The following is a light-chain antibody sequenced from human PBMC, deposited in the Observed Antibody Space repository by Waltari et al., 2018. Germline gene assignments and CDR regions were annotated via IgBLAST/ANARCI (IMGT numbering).Light chain of an antibody. CDR1: QSLLHVNGYNY. Sequence: DIVMTQYPLSLPVTPGEPASISCSSSQSLLHVNGYNYLDWYLQKPGQSPQLLIYLGSNRASGVPDRFSGSGSGTDFTLKISRVEAEDVGVYYCMQALQTPLTFGGGTKVEIK. CDR2: LGS. V-gene: IGKV2-28*01. CDR3: MQALQTPLT. J-gene: IGKJ4*01.